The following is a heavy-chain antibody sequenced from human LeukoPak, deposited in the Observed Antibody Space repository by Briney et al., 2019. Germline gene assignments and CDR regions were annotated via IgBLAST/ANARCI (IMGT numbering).Heavy chain of an antibody. CDR3: ARGAAGYSYG. V-gene: IGHV4-59*01. Sequence: SETLSLTCTVSGGSISSYYWSWLRQPPGKGLEWIGHIYYSGSTNYNPSLKSRLTISIDTSKNQFSLRLSSVTAADTAVYYCARGAAGYSYGWGQGTLVTVSS. CDR1: GGSISSYY. J-gene: IGHJ4*02. CDR2: IYYSGST. D-gene: IGHD5-18*01.